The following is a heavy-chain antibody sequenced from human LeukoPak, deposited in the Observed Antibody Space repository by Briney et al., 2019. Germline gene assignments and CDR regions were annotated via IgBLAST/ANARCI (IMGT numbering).Heavy chain of an antibody. CDR2: IIPIFGTA. CDR3: ARDLIAAPDRLNYFDY. J-gene: IGHJ4*02. CDR1: GGTFSSYA. V-gene: IGHV1-69*05. Sequence: SVKVSCKASGGTFSSYAISWARQAPGQGLEWMGGIIPIFGTANYAQKFQGRVTITTDESTSTAYMELSSLRSEDTAVYYCARDLIAAPDRLNYFDYWGQGTLVTVSS. D-gene: IGHD6-6*01.